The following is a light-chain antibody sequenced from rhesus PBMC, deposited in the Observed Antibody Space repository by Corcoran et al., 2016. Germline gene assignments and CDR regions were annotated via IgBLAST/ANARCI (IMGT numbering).Light chain of an antibody. CDR1: QSVSRN. V-gene: IGKV3-35*01. Sequence: IVMTQSPATLSLSPGERATLSCRASQSVSRNLAWYQQKPGHAPRLLIYDASNRATAIPARFSGSGSGTDFTLTISSLEPEDVAVYYCQQESNWPLTFGPGTKLDIK. CDR3: QQESNWPLT. CDR2: DAS. J-gene: IGKJ3*01.